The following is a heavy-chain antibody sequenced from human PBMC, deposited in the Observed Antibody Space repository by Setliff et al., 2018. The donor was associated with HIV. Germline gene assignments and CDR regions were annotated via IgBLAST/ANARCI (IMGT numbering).Heavy chain of an antibody. D-gene: IGHD3-10*01. J-gene: IGHJ6*03. V-gene: IGHV3-23*01. CDR2: ISGSGGST. Sequence: SCAASGFTFISYAMSWVRQAPGKGLEWVSAISGSGGSTYYADSVKGRFTISRDNSKNTLYLRLNSLRAEDTAIYYCAKDLGNYYYMDVWGKGTTVTVSS. CDR1: GFTFISYA. CDR3: AKDLGNYYYMDV.